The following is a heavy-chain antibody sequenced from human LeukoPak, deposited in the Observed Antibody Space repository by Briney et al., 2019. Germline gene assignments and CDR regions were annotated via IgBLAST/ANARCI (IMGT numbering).Heavy chain of an antibody. V-gene: IGHV1-18*01. CDR2: ISTNKGNI. J-gene: IGHJ5*02. CDR1: GYIFTTYS. CDR3: VRDIQWKFDP. Sequence: ASVKVSCKASGYIFTTYSISWVRPAPGQGLAWMGWISTNKGNINYAQRLQGRVTMTADTSTSTAYMELRSLRSDDTAIYYCVRDIQWKFDPWAQGTLVTVSS. D-gene: IGHD1-1*01.